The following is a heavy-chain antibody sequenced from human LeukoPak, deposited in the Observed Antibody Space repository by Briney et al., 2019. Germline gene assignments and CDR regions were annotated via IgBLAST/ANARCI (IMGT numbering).Heavy chain of an antibody. J-gene: IGHJ5*02. D-gene: IGHD3-10*01. Sequence: GASVKVSCKASGYTFTSYGISWVRQDPGQGLEWMGWISAYNGNTNYAQKLQGRVTMTTDTSTRTAYMELRSLRSDDTAVYYCARVDFSGSGNWFDPWGQGTLVTVSS. CDR3: ARVDFSGSGNWFDP. CDR1: GYTFTSYG. CDR2: ISAYNGNT. V-gene: IGHV1-18*04.